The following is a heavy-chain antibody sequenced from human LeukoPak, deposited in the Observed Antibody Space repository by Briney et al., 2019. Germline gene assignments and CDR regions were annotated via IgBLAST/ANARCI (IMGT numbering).Heavy chain of an antibody. CDR3: ATDPTYYFDGSGYYHVDY. D-gene: IGHD3-22*01. J-gene: IGHJ4*02. CDR1: GNRLTELS. V-gene: IGHV1-24*01. CDR2: FDVEAGDT. Sequence: ASVKVSCKVSGNRLTELSVHWVRQAPGKGLEWMGGFDVEAGDTKYAQNFQGRVTMTEDTSTDTAYMELSSLRSEDTAVCYCATDPTYYFDGSGYYHVDYWGQGTLVTVSS.